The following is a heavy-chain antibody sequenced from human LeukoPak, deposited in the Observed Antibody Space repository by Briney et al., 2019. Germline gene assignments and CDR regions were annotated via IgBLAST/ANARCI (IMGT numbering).Heavy chain of an antibody. CDR2: INPSGGST. CDR3: ARGGPYSSGWSHAFDI. D-gene: IGHD6-19*01. CDR1: GYTFTSYY. Sequence: ASVKVSCKASGYTFTSYYMHWVRQAPGQGLEWMGIINPSGGSTSYAQKLQGRVTMTRDTSTSTVYMELSSLRSEDTAVYYCARGGPYSSGWSHAFDIWGQGTMVTVSS. J-gene: IGHJ3*02. V-gene: IGHV1-46*01.